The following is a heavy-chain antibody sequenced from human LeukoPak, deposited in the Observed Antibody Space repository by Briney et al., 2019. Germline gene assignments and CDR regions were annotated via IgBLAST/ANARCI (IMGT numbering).Heavy chain of an antibody. J-gene: IGHJ5*02. V-gene: IGHV4-34*01. Sequence: PSETLSLTCAVYGGSFSGYYWSWIRQPPGKGLEWIGEINHSGSTNYNPSLKSRVTISVDTSKNQFSLKLSSVTAADTAVYYCARVVRLVAADWFDPWGQGILVTVSS. CDR3: ARVVRLVAADWFDP. D-gene: IGHD6-25*01. CDR1: GGSFSGYY. CDR2: INHSGST.